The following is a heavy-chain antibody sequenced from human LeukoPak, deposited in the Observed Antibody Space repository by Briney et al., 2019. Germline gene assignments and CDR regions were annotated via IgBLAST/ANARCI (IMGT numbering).Heavy chain of an antibody. CDR2: IYYSGNT. CDR1: GVSISSSNSY. V-gene: IGHV4-39*01. Sequence: PSETLSLTCTVSGVSISSSNSYWGWIRQPPGKGLEWIGSIYYSGNTYYNASLKSQVSISIDTSKNQFSLRLTSVTVADTAVYYCARQTGSGLFILPGGQGTLVTVS. D-gene: IGHD3/OR15-3a*01. CDR3: ARQTGSGLFILP. J-gene: IGHJ4*02.